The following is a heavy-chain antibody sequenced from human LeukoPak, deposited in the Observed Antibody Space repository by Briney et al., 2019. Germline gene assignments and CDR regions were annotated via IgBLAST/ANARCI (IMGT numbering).Heavy chain of an antibody. CDR2: ISGSGGST. V-gene: IGHV3-23*01. J-gene: IGHJ4*02. CDR1: GFTFSSYA. D-gene: IGHD6-6*01. Sequence: GGSLRLSCAASGFTFSSYAMSWVRQAPGKGLEWVSAISGSGGSTYYADSVKGRFTISRDNSKNTLYLKMNSLRAEDTAVYYCAKDIRGRLAARYFDYWGQGTLVTVSS. CDR3: AKDIRGRLAARYFDY.